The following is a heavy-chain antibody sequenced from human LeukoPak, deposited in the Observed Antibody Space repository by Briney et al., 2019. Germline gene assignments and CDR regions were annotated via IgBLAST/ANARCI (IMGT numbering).Heavy chain of an antibody. J-gene: IGHJ4*02. CDR1: GYSFTNYW. V-gene: IGHV5-10-1*01. CDR3: ARTRGYSYGPPFDF. Sequence: ESLRISFKGSGYSFTNYWITWVRQMPGKGLEWMGRIDPSDSYTNYSPSFQGHVTISADKSITIAYLQWSSLKASDTAMYYCARTRGYSYGPPFDFWGQGTLVTVSS. CDR2: IDPSDSYT. D-gene: IGHD5-18*01.